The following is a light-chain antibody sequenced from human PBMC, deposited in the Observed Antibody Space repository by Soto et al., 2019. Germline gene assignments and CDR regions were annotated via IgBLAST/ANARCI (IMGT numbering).Light chain of an antibody. CDR2: GAS. J-gene: IGKJ1*01. V-gene: IGKV1-5*01. Sequence: DIQMTQSPSTLSGSLRDRLTLSCRASQTISSWLAWYQQKPGKPPNVLIYGASNLQSGVPPRFSGSGSGTDFTLAISSLQPEDFATYYCLQDINYPRTFGQGTKVDIK. CDR1: QTISSW. CDR3: LQDINYPRT.